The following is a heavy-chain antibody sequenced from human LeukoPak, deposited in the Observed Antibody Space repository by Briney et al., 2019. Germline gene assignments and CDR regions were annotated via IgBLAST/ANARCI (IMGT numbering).Heavy chain of an antibody. Sequence: GGSLRLTCLASGFSFNSYTMNWVREAPGKGLEWVSTISPVSSYTWYAESVKGRFTISRDNPKNSLYLQMDSLRAEDTAVYYCVRDVSRRIGMDVWGQGTTVTVSS. J-gene: IGHJ6*02. CDR3: VRDVSRRIGMDV. V-gene: IGHV3-21*01. CDR2: ISPVSSYT. CDR1: GFSFNSYT. D-gene: IGHD2/OR15-2a*01.